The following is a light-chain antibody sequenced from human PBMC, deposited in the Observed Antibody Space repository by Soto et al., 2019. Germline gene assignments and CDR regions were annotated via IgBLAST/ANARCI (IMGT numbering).Light chain of an antibody. CDR2: EDS. Sequence: ALTPPPSVSVSPGQTARITCGGNDIGSKSVHWYQQKPGQAPELVVYEDSDRPSGIPERFSGSNSGNTATLTISRVEAGDEADFYCQVWFSSRDQVVFGGGPKVTAL. CDR3: QVWFSSRDQVV. CDR1: DIGSKS. V-gene: IGLV3-21*02. J-gene: IGLJ2*01.